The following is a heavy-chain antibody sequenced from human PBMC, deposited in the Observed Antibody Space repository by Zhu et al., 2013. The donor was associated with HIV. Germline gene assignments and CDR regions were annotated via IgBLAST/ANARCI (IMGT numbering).Heavy chain of an antibody. Sequence: VQLVESGGGVVQPGRSLRLSCAASGFTFSSYAMHWVRQAPGKGLEWVAVISYDGSNKYYADSVKGRFTISRDNSKNTLYLQMNSLRAEDTAVYYCARGFSIAAADPPGLSAYWGQGTLVTVSS. D-gene: IGHD6-13*01. CDR1: GFTFSSYA. CDR2: ISYDGSNK. V-gene: IGHV3-30-3*01. J-gene: IGHJ4*02. CDR3: ARGFSIAAADPPGLSAY.